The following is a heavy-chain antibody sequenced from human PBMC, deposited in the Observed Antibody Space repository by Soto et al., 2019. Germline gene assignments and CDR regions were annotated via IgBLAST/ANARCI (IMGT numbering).Heavy chain of an antibody. CDR2: IIPMFGTA. CDR3: ARAGGSSTRYYHYYGMDV. CDR1: GGSFSSYA. J-gene: IGHJ6*02. V-gene: IGHV1-69*01. Sequence: QVQLVQSGAEVKKPGSSVKVSGKTSGGSFSSYAITWVRQAPGQGLEWMGGIIPMFGTAKYPQKFQGRVTITAAQFTSTAYMELGSLRAEDTAVYYCARAGGSSTRYYHYYGMDVWGQGTTVTVSS. D-gene: IGHD2-2*01.